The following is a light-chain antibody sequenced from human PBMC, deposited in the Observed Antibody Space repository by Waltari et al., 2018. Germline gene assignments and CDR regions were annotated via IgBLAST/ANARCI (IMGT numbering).Light chain of an antibody. J-gene: IGKJ1*01. Sequence: DSQMTQTPSYLSASVGDGVTITCRASHRINSYLNWYQQKPGKAPKLLIYSTSSLQSGVPSRFSGSGSGTDFTLTISSLQPEDFATYYCQQSYTTLWTFGQGTKVETK. CDR2: STS. CDR3: QQSYTTLWT. V-gene: IGKV1-39*01. CDR1: HRINSY.